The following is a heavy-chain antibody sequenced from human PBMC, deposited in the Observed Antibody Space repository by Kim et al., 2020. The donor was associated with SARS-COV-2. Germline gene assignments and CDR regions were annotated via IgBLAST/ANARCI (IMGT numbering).Heavy chain of an antibody. V-gene: IGHV1-18*04. Sequence: ASVKVSCKASGYTFTSYGISWVRQAPGQGLEWMGWISAYNGNTNYAQKLQGRVTMTTDTSTSTAYMELRSLRSDDTAVYYCARSIVVVVAATPVHYGMDVWGQGTTVTVSS. CDR3: ARSIVVVVAATPVHYGMDV. J-gene: IGHJ6*02. CDR1: GYTFTSYG. D-gene: IGHD2-15*01. CDR2: ISAYNGNT.